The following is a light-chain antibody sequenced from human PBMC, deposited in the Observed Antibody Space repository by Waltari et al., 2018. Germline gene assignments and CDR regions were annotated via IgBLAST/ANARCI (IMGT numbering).Light chain of an antibody. CDR2: EVN. CDR3: CSYAGRGTYV. Sequence: QSALTQPASVSGTPGQSITISCTGTTSDVGNYDLVSWYQQHPGKAPKLLVCEVNKPPAGFSSRFSGSKSGNAASLTISGLQAEDEADYYCCSYAGRGTYVFGSGTKVTVL. J-gene: IGLJ1*01. CDR1: TSDVGNYDL. V-gene: IGLV2-23*02.